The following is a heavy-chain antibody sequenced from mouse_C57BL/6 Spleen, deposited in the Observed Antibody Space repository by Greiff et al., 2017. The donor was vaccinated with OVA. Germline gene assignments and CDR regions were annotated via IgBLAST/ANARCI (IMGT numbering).Heavy chain of an antibody. CDR2: ISSGGSYT. CDR3: ARPSGTDWYFDV. J-gene: IGHJ1*03. Sequence: EVQLQESGGDLVKPGGSLKLSCAASGFTFSSYGMSWVRQTPDKRLEWVATISSGGSYTYYPDSVKGRFTISRDNAKNTLYLQMSSLKSEDTAMYYCARPSGTDWYFDVWGTGTTVTVSS. CDR1: GFTFSSYG. V-gene: IGHV5-6*01. D-gene: IGHD4-1*01.